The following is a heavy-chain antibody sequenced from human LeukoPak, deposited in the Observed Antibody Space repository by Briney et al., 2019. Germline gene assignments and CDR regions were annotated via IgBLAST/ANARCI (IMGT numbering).Heavy chain of an antibody. D-gene: IGHD6-13*01. CDR2: ISGSGDST. CDR1: GFTFSSYG. Sequence: GGSLRLSCAASGFTFSSYGMHWVRQAPGKGLEWVSAISGSGDSTFYADSVKGRFTISRDNSKNTLYLQMNSLRAEDTAVYYCAKAKPPIATAGPFDYWGQGTLVTVSS. CDR3: AKAKPPIATAGPFDY. V-gene: IGHV3-23*01. J-gene: IGHJ4*02.